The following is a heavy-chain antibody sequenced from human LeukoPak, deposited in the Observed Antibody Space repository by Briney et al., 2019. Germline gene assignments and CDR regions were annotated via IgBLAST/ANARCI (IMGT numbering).Heavy chain of an antibody. CDR3: ARGFWTGVEY. J-gene: IGHJ4*02. CDR1: GFTFSTYW. Sequence: GGSLRLSCAASGFTFSTYWMHWVRQAPGEGLVWVSRIKSDGSDTSYADSVKGRFTISRGNAKNTLYLQMNSLRAEDTAVYYCARGFWTGVEYWGQGALVTVSS. V-gene: IGHV3-74*01. D-gene: IGHD3/OR15-3a*01. CDR2: IKSDGSDT.